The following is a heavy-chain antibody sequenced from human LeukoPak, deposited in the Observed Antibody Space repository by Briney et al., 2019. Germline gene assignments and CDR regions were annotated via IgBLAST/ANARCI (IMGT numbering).Heavy chain of an antibody. Sequence: PGGSLRLSCAASGFTFSSYGMHWVRQAPGKGLEWVAFIRYDGSNKYYVDSVKGRFTISRDNSKNTLYLQMNSLRAEDTAVYYCAKDGVIVVTGDFDYWGQGTLVTVSS. J-gene: IGHJ4*02. CDR2: IRYDGSNK. CDR3: AKDGVIVVTGDFDY. CDR1: GFTFSSYG. V-gene: IGHV3-30*02. D-gene: IGHD5-12*01.